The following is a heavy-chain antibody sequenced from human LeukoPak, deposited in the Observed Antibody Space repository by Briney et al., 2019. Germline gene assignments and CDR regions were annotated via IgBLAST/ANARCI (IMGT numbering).Heavy chain of an antibody. CDR1: GFTFDDYA. V-gene: IGHV3-9*01. Sequence: GGSLRLSCAASGFTFDDYAMHWVRQAPGKGLEWVSGISWNSGSIGYADSVKGRFTISKDNAKNSLYLQMNSLRAEDTALYYCAKGMYSSSSHFDYWGQGTLVTVSS. CDR2: ISWNSGSI. J-gene: IGHJ4*02. CDR3: AKGMYSSSSHFDY. D-gene: IGHD6-6*01.